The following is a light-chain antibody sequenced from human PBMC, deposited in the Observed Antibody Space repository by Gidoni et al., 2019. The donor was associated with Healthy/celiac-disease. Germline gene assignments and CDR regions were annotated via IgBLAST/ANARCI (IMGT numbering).Light chain of an antibody. J-gene: IGLJ3*02. V-gene: IGLV1-51*01. CDR1: SSNIGNNY. CDR2: DNN. CDR3: GTWDSSLSAGGV. Sequence: QSVLTQPPSVSAAPGQQVTISCSGSSSNIGNNYVSWYQQLPGTAPKLLIYDNNKRPSGIPDRFSGSKSGTSATLGITGLQTGDEADYYCGTWDSSLSAGGVFGGGTKLTVI.